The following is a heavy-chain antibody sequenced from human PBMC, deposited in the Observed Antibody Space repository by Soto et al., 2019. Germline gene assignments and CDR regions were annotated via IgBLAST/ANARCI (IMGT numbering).Heavy chain of an antibody. D-gene: IGHD2-8*02. Sequence: ASVKVSCKASGYTFTGYYMHWVRQAPGQGPEWMGWINPNSGGTNYAQKFQGWVTMTRDTSISTAYMELSRLRSDDTAVYYCARDIRRHQVLVQYYYYGMDVWGQGTTVTVSS. CDR3: ARDIRRHQVLVQYYYYGMDV. CDR2: INPNSGGT. V-gene: IGHV1-2*04. CDR1: GYTFTGYY. J-gene: IGHJ6*02.